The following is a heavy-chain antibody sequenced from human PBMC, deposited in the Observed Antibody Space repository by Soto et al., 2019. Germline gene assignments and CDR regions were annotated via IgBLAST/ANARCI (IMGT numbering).Heavy chain of an antibody. D-gene: IGHD6-19*01. Sequence: PGGSLRLSCAASGFTFSDYYMSWIRQAPGKGLEWVSYISSSSSYTNYADSVKGRFTISRDNAKNSLYLQMNSLRAEDTAVYYCARDSSGWYFWFDPWGQGTLVTVSS. CDR1: GFTFSDYY. V-gene: IGHV3-11*06. J-gene: IGHJ5*02. CDR2: ISSSSSYT. CDR3: ARDSSGWYFWFDP.